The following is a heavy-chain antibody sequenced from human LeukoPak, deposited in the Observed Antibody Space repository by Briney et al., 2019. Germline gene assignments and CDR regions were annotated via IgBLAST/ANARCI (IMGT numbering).Heavy chain of an antibody. CDR1: GGTFSSYA. V-gene: IGHV1-69*13. J-gene: IGHJ6*02. CDR2: IIPIFGTA. Sequence: SVKVSCKASGGTFSSYAISWVRQAPGQGLEWMGGIIPIFGTANYAQKFQGRVTITADESTSTAYMELSSLRSEDTAVYYCARDRDPRILYYDFWSGYRLGPDYGMDVWGQGTTVTVSS. D-gene: IGHD3-3*01. CDR3: ARDRDPRILYYDFWSGYRLGPDYGMDV.